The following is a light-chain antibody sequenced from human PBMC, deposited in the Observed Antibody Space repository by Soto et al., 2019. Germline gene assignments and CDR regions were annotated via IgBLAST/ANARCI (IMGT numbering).Light chain of an antibody. Sequence: DIQMTQSPSTLSASVGDRVTITCRASQSISSWLAWYQQKPGKAPKLLIYKASSLESGVPSRFSGSGSGSEFTLTISSLQPDDFAPYYCQQYNSYLFGGGTKVEIK. V-gene: IGKV1-5*03. CDR2: KAS. CDR3: QQYNSYL. J-gene: IGKJ4*01. CDR1: QSISSW.